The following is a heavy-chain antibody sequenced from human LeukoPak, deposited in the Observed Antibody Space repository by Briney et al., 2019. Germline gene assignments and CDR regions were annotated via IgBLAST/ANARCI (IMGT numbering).Heavy chain of an antibody. D-gene: IGHD2-2*01. V-gene: IGHV4-34*01. CDR2: INHSGST. J-gene: IGHJ4*02. CDR1: GGSFSGYY. Sequence: PSETLSLTCAVYGGSFSGYYWSWIRQPPGKGLEWIGEINHSGSTNYNPSLKSRVTISVDTSKNQFSLKLSSVTAADTAVYYCAGAQVVPASSGYYFDYWGQGTLVTVSS. CDR3: AGAQVVPASSGYYFDY.